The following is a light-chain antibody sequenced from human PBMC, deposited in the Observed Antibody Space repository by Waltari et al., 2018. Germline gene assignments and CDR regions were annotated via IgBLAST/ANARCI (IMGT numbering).Light chain of an antibody. Sequence: QSALTQPRSVSGSPGQSVTISCTGTVSDVGDFNSVSWYQQHPGKAPKLVIFDVTKRPSGVPDRFSGSKSGTSASLTVSGLQAEDEADYYCCSYAGIWVFGGGTKLTVL. CDR1: VSDVGDFNS. CDR2: DVT. CDR3: CSYAGIWV. V-gene: IGLV2-11*01. J-gene: IGLJ3*02.